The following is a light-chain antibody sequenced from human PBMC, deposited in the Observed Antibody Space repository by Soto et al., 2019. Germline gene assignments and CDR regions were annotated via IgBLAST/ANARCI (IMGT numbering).Light chain of an antibody. CDR2: AAS. CDR3: LQHHGSPRT. CDR1: QGIGSD. Sequence: DIQMTQSPSSLSASVGDRVTITCRASQGIGSDLGWYQQKPGKAPKCLISAASSLQSGVPSRFSGSGSVTEFTLTISSLQPEDFATYYCLQHHGSPRTFGQGTKVEIK. J-gene: IGKJ1*01. V-gene: IGKV1-17*01.